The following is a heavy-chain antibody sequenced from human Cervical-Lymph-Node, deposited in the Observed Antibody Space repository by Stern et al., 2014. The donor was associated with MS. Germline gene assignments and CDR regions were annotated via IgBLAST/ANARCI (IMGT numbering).Heavy chain of an antibody. D-gene: IGHD3-16*01. CDR1: GGSISSYY. V-gene: IGHV4-59*01. J-gene: IGHJ4*02. CDR3: ARPMISFGGVSAVDY. Sequence: QLQLQESGPGLVKPSETLSLTCTVSGGSISSYYWSWIRQPPGKGLEWIGYIYYSGSTNYNPSLKSRVSISVDTSKNQFSLKLSSVTAADTAVYYCARPMISFGGVSAVDYWGQGALVTVSS. CDR2: IYYSGST.